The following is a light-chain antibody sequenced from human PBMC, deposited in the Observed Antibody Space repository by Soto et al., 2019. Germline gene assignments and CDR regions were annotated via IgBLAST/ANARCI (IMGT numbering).Light chain of an antibody. CDR1: QTINTY. V-gene: IGKV1-39*01. J-gene: IGKJ1*01. CDR2: AAS. CDR3: QQTYDNPRT. Sequence: DIPMTQSPSSLSASVGDRITITCRTSQTINTYLNWYQQNPGKAPKLLISAASSLVSGVPSRFSGSGSGTDFTLTITSLQAEDFATYYCQQTYDNPRTFGQGTKVEIK.